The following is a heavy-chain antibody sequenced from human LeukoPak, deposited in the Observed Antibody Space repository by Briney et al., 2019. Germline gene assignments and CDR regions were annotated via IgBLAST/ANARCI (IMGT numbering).Heavy chain of an antibody. Sequence: SETLSLTCTVSGGSISSGSYYWSWIRQPAGKGLEWIGRIYTSGSTNYNPSLKSRVTISVDTSKNQFSLKLSSVTAADTAVYFCAREDYYNSGGYYLDYWGQGTLGTVSS. CDR3: AREDYYNSGGYYLDY. CDR2: IYTSGST. D-gene: IGHD3-22*01. J-gene: IGHJ4*02. CDR1: GGSISSGSYY. V-gene: IGHV4-61*02.